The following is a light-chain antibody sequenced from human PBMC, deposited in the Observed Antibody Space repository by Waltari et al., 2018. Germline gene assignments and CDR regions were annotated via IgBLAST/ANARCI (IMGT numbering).Light chain of an antibody. V-gene: IGLV2-23*02. CDR1: NTNIWKYTL. J-gene: IGLJ3*02. CDR2: EVS. Sequence: QSALTQPASVSGSPGQSITIPCTGTNTNIWKYTLFSWYQQHPGKAPKVIIYEVSKWPSGISNRFSGSKSGNTASLTISGLQAEDEADYYCCSYAGNGIVMFGGGTKL. CDR3: CSYAGNGIVM.